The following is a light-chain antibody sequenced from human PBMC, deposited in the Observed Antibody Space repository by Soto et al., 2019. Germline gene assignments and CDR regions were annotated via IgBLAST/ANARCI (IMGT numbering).Light chain of an antibody. CDR1: QSVSGN. V-gene: IGKV3-15*01. CDR3: QQYNNWPGT. CDR2: GAS. J-gene: IGKJ2*02. Sequence: EIVMTQSPATLSVSPGERATLSCRASQSVSGNLAWYQQKPGQAPRLLIYGASTRATGIRARFSGSGSGTEFTLPISSRQSEGFTVYFCQQYNNWPGTFGQGTKLEI.